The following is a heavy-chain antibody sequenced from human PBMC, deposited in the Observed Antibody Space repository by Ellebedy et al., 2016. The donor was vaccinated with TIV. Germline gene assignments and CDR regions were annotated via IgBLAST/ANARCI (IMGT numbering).Heavy chain of an antibody. J-gene: IGHJ3*02. V-gene: IGHV3-74*01. CDR3: ARVRSSAFEI. CDR2: INSDGSST. Sequence: PGGSLRLSCAASGFTFTQYWLHWVRQAPGKGPVWVSRINSDGSSTTYADSVKGRFTISRDNSKNTVSLQMNSLRVEDTAVYYCARVRSSAFEIWGQGTMVTVSS. CDR1: GFTFTQYW.